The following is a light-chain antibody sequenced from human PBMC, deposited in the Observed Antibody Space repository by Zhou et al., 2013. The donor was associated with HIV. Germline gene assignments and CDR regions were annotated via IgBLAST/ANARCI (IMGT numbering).Light chain of an antibody. J-gene: IGKJ5*01. V-gene: IGKV1-13*02. CDR3: QQFDSYPIT. CDR1: QGISSA. Sequence: IHLTQSPSSLSPSVGDRVTITCRASQGISSALAWYQQKPEKPPKLLIYDASSLKSGVPSRFSGSGSGTDFTLTISSLQPEDFATYYCQQFDSYPITFGQGTRL. CDR2: DAS.